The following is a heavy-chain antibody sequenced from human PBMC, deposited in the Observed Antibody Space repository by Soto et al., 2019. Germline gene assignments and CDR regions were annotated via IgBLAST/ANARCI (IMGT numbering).Heavy chain of an antibody. CDR2: INQEGSER. V-gene: IGHV3-7*01. CDR1: GFTFSSYW. J-gene: IGHJ4*02. Sequence: PGGSLRLSCAVSGFTFSSYWMNWVRQAPGKGLEWVANINQEGSERNYVDSVKGRFSISRDNSQNTLYLKMNSLRGEDTAVYYCVTGHWNYFDYWGQGTLVTVSS. D-gene: IGHD3-3*01. CDR3: VTGHWNYFDY.